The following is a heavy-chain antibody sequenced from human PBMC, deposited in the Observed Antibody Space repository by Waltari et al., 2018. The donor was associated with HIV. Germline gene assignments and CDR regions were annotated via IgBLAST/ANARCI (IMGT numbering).Heavy chain of an antibody. V-gene: IGHV3-21*01. D-gene: IGHD6-13*01. CDR3: AGSSSWFDY. CDR1: GFTFSSYS. J-gene: IGHJ4*02. Sequence: EVQLVESGGGLVKPGGSLRLSCAASGFTFSSYSMNWVRQAPGKGLEGVSSSSSGSSDIYYADSVKGRFTISRDNAKNSLYLQMNSLRAEDTAVYYCAGSSSWFDYWGQGTLVTVSS. CDR2: SSSGSSDI.